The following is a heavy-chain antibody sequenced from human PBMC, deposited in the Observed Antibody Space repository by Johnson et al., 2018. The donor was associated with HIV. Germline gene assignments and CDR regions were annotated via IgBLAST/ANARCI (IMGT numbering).Heavy chain of an antibody. CDR2: IRSKAYGGTT. CDR1: GFTFGDYA. V-gene: IGHV3-49*04. D-gene: IGHD2-21*02. Sequence: GQLVESGGGLVQPGRSLRLSCTASGFTFGDYAMSWVRQAPGKGLEWVGFIRSKAYGGTTEYAASVKGRFTISRDDSQNIAYLQMNSLKTEDTAMYYCTGGRDLRAFDIWGQGTMVTVSS. CDR3: TGGRDLRAFDI. J-gene: IGHJ3*02.